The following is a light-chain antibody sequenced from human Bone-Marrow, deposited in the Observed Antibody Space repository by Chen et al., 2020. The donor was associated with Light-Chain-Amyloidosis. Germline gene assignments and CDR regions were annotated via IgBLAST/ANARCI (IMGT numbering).Light chain of an antibody. Sequence: QSALAQPASVSGAPGQSITSSSPGTSSDVGTYNLVSWYQQHPGRAPKLMIYEVTKRPSGISDRFSGSKSGNTASLTISGLQAEDEADYYCCSYAGSRTRVFGGGTKLTVL. V-gene: IGLV2-23*02. CDR3: CSYAGSRTRV. CDR1: SSDVGTYNL. CDR2: EVT. J-gene: IGLJ3*02.